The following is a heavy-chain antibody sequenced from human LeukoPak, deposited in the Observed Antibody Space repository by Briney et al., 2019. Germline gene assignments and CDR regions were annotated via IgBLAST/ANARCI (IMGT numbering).Heavy chain of an antibody. CDR1: GFSLSTSGMR. V-gene: IGHV2-70*04. CDR3: ARRTSSSFYFDY. J-gene: IGHJ4*02. Sequence: ESGPTLVKPTQTLTLTCTFSGFSLSTSGMRVSWIRQPPEKALEWLARIDWDDDKFYSTSLKTRLTISKDTSKNQVVLTMTNMDPVDTAIYYCARRTSSSFYFDYWGQGTLVTVSS. D-gene: IGHD6-6*01. CDR2: IDWDDDK.